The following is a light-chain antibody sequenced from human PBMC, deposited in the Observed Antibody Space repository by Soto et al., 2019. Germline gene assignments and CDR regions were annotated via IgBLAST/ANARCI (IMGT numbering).Light chain of an antibody. CDR2: SNN. CDR1: SSNIGSNT. CDR3: AAWDDSLNGVV. J-gene: IGLJ2*01. V-gene: IGLV1-44*01. Sequence: QSVLTQPPSASGTPGQRVTISCSGSSSNIGSNTVNWYQQLPGTAPKLLIYSNNQRPSGVPDRFSGSKSGTSASLAISGHQSEDEGDYYCAAWDDSLNGVVFGGGTKVTVL.